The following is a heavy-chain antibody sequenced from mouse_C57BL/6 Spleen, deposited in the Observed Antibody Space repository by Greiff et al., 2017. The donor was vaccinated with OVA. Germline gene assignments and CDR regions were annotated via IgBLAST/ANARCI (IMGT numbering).Heavy chain of an antibody. Sequence: QVQLQQPGAELVMPGASVKLSCKASGYTFTSYWMHWVKQRPGQGLEWIGEIDPSDSYTNYNQKFKGKSTLTVDKSSSTAYMQLSSLTSEDSAVYYCARCDYWYCDVWGTGTTVTVSS. CDR2: IDPSDSYT. CDR3: ARCDYWYCDV. CDR1: GYTFTSYW. V-gene: IGHV1-69*01. J-gene: IGHJ1*03.